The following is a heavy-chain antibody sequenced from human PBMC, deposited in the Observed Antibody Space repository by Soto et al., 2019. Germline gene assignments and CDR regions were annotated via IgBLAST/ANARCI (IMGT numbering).Heavy chain of an antibody. V-gene: IGHV4-4*02. CDR2: IYHSGST. CDR1: GGSISSSNW. D-gene: IGHD6-6*01. Sequence: QVQLQESGPGLVKPSGTLSLTCAVSGGSISSSNWWSWVRQPPGKGLEWIGEIYHSGSTNYNPSLKSLVTISVDKSNNLFSLKLSSVIAADTAVDYCARRGKAARGGIDYWGQGTLVTVSS. J-gene: IGHJ4*02. CDR3: ARRGKAARGGIDY.